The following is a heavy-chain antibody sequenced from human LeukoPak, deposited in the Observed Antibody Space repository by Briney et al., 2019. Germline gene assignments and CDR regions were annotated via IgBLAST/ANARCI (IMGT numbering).Heavy chain of an antibody. CDR3: ARAGIRYSSSWFGIDS. CDR1: GASTKTYY. J-gene: IGHJ4*02. V-gene: IGHV4-59*01. D-gene: IGHD6-13*01. CDR2: IYYGGSI. Sequence: PSETLSLTCSVSGASTKTYYWSWVRQSPGKGLEWLAYIYYGGSINYNPSPSLTRRLTISVDTSKSQFSLELTSVTAADTAVYYCARAGIRYSSSWFGIDSWGQGTLVAVSS.